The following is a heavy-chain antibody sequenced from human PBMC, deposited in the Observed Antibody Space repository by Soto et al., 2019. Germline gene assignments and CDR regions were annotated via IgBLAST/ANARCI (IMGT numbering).Heavy chain of an antibody. V-gene: IGHV4-39*01. CDR3: SSIPPPGDAVDI. CDR2: IYYSGST. J-gene: IGHJ3*02. Sequence: SETLSLTCTVSGGSISSSSYYWGWIRQPPGKGLEWIGSIYYSGSTYYNPSLKSRVTISVDTSKNQFSLKLSSVTAADTAVHYFSSIPPPGDAVDIWGQGTMVTVSS. CDR1: GGSISSSSYY.